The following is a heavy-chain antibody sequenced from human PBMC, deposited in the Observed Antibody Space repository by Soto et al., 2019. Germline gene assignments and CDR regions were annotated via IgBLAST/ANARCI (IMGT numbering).Heavy chain of an antibody. D-gene: IGHD6-6*01. CDR1: GYTFTSYD. V-gene: IGHV1-8*01. CDR3: ARGYSSSSVYYYGMDV. CDR2: MNPNSGNT. Sequence: ASVKVSCKASGYTFTSYDINWVRQATGQGLEWMGWMNPNSGNTGYAQKFQGRVTMTRNTSISTAYMELSSLRSEDTAGYYCARGYSSSSVYYYGMDVWGQGTTVTVSS. J-gene: IGHJ6*02.